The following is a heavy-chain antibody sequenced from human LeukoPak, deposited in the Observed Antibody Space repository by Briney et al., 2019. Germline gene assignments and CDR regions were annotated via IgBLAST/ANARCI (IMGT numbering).Heavy chain of an antibody. V-gene: IGHV1-2*06. J-gene: IGHJ4*02. CDR1: GYTFTGNY. Sequence: ASVKVSCKASGYTFTGNYIHWVRQAPGQGLEWMGRINPNRGATNYAQKFQGRVTMTRDTSIGTGYMELSSLRSDDTAVYYCAKGDYGDLDYWGQGTLVTVSS. CDR3: AKGDYGDLDY. CDR2: INPNRGAT. D-gene: IGHD4-17*01.